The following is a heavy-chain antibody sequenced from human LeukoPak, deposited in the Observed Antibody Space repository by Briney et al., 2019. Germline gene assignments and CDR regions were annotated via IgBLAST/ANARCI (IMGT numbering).Heavy chain of an antibody. V-gene: IGHV4-4*07. CDR1: GGSISSDY. Sequence: AKTLSLTCTVSGGSISSDYWSWIRQPARKGLEWIGRIYTSGSTNYNPSLKSRVTMSVDTSKNQFSLKLSSVTAADTAVYYCARLGRGSGSYSLNYYYYGMDVWGQGTTVTVSS. J-gene: IGHJ6*02. CDR2: IYTSGST. CDR3: ARLGRGSGSYSLNYYYYGMDV. D-gene: IGHD3-10*01.